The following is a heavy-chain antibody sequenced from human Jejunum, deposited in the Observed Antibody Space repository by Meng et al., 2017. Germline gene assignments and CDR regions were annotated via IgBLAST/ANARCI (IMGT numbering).Heavy chain of an antibody. CDR3: ATAGDGYDSGSRDR. D-gene: IGHD1-1*01. CDR2: LKQDSSEE. Sequence: GESLKISCVGSGLSLGRFWMTWVRQAPGKGLEFVACLKQDSSEEHYVDSVRGRFTISSDNAKNSVNLQMNSLISESTALYYCATAGDGYDSGSRDRWGRGTLVTVSS. J-gene: IGHJ5*02. CDR1: GLSLGRFW. V-gene: IGHV3-7*01.